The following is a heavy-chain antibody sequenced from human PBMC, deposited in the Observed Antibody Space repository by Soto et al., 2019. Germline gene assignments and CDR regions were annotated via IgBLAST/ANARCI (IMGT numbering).Heavy chain of an antibody. CDR2: VSYDGDNE. CDR1: GFTFSTYG. D-gene: IGHD5-18*01. Sequence: QVQLVESGGGVVQPGRSLRLSCAASGFTFSTYGMHWVRQAPGKGLEWLAVVSYDGDNEYYVDSVKGRFTISRDNSKHTLYLQMDSLRVEDTAVYFCARDMDTYAYLPLWPADYWGQGTQVTVSS. V-gene: IGHV3-30-3*01. J-gene: IGHJ4*02. CDR3: ARDMDTYAYLPLWPADY.